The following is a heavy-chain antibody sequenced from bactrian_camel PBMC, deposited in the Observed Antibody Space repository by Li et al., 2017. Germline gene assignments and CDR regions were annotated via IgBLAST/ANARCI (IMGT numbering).Heavy chain of an antibody. CDR2: MDGDGRT. CDR3: AAGPAAFCVRGFPNHEPFGL. V-gene: IGHV3S53*01. Sequence: HVQLVESGGGSVEVGGSLTLSCAASGYIDSSYCMGWFRQVVGKEREEVAEMDGDGRTRYVDSVKGRFAVSKDNAKHTVYLQMDSLNPEDTAMYYCAAGPAAFCVRGFPNHEPFGLWGQGTQVTVS. D-gene: IGHD1*01. CDR1: GYIDSSYC. J-gene: IGHJ4*01.